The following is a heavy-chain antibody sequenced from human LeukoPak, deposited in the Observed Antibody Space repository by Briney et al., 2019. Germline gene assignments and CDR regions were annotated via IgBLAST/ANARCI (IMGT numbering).Heavy chain of an antibody. D-gene: IGHD5-12*01. J-gene: IGHJ6*03. CDR1: GFTFSNYA. Sequence: GSLRLSCAASGFTFSNYAMHWVRQAPGKGLEWVAVISYDGSNKFYADSVKGRFTISRDNSKNTLHLQMNSLRAEDTAVYYCARSLATSYYYMDVWGKGTTVTVSS. CDR2: ISYDGSNK. V-gene: IGHV3-30*04. CDR3: ARSLATSYYYMDV.